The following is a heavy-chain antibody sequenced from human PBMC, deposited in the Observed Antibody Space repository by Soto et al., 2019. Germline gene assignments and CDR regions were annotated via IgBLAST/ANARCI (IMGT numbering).Heavy chain of an antibody. CDR2: INPNTGGT. V-gene: IGHV1-2*04. CDR3: ARSEAVLRRQNYYHYYGMDV. J-gene: IGHJ6*02. D-gene: IGHD4-17*01. CDR1: GYTFTSYY. Sequence: ASVKVSCKASGYTFTSYYVHWVRQAPGQGLEWMGWINPNTGGTNYAQKFQGWVTMTRDTSISTAYMELSRLRSDDTAMYYCARSEAVLRRQNYYHYYGMDVWGQGTTVTVSS.